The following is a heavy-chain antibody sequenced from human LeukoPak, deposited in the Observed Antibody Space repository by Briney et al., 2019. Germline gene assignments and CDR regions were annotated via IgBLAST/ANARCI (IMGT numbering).Heavy chain of an antibody. Sequence: SETLSLTCAVYGGSFSGYYWSWIRQPPGKGLEWIGEINHSGSTNYNPSLKSRVTISVDTSKNQFSLKLSSVTAADTAVYYCADIVVVPAAMPVVFDYWGQGTLVTVSS. CDR2: INHSGST. V-gene: IGHV4-34*01. J-gene: IGHJ4*02. CDR3: ADIVVVPAAMPVVFDY. CDR1: GGSFSGYY. D-gene: IGHD2-2*01.